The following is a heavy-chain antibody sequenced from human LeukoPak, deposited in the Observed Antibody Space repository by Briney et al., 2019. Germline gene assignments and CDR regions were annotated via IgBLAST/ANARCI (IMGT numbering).Heavy chain of an antibody. Sequence: SETLSLTCAVYGGSFSGYYWSWIRQPPGKGLEWIGEINHSGSTNYNPSLKRRVTISVDTSKNQFSLKLSSVTAADTAVYYCARATTVTTILLDPWGQGTRVTVSS. CDR3: ARATTVTTILLDP. CDR1: GGSFSGYY. J-gene: IGHJ5*02. V-gene: IGHV4-34*01. D-gene: IGHD4-11*01. CDR2: INHSGST.